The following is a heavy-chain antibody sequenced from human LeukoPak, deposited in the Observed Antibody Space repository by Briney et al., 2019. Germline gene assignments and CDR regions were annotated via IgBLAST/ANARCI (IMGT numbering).Heavy chain of an antibody. J-gene: IGHJ5*02. D-gene: IGHD2-21*02. CDR3: ARSKVPATGNWFDP. CDR2: INHGGGT. Sequence: SESLSLTCAVYGGSFSGYYWSWIRHPPGKGLEWVGEINHGGGTDYNPSLKSRVSISVDTSKSQFSLKLSSVTAADTAVYYCARSKVPATGNWFDPWGQGTLVTVSS. CDR1: GGSFSGYY. V-gene: IGHV4-34*01.